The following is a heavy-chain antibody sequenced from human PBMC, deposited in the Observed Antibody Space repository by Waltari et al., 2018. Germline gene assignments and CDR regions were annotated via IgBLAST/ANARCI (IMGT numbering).Heavy chain of an antibody. CDR1: GFTFSSYS. CDR2: ISSSSSYI. Sequence: EVQLVESGGGLVKPGGSLRLSCAASGFTFSSYSMNWVRQAPGKGLEWVSSISSSSSYIYYADSVKGRFTISRDNAKNSLYLQMNSLRAEDTAVYYCARASSTVTNYYYYGMDVWGQGTTVTVSS. J-gene: IGHJ6*02. D-gene: IGHD4-17*01. V-gene: IGHV3-21*01. CDR3: ARASSTVTNYYYYGMDV.